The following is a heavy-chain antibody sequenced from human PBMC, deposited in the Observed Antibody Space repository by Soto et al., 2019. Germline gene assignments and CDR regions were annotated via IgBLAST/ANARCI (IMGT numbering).Heavy chain of an antibody. J-gene: IGHJ4*02. CDR2: IRNKANGHST. Sequence: PGGSLRLSCAGSGFTFSDHYMDWVRQAPGKGLEWVGRIRNKANGHSTEYAASVRGRFTISRDDSENSLYLQMNSLKTEDTAVYYCYAYDKWGQGTLVTVSS. CDR3: YAYDK. V-gene: IGHV3-72*01. CDR1: GFTFSDHY.